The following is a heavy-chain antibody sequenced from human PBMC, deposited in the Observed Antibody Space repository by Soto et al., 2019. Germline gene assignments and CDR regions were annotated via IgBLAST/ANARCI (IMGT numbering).Heavy chain of an antibody. CDR2: IYHSGST. V-gene: IGHV4-4*02. CDR3: ARDKGNCSGGSCYPRGDNWFDP. CDR1: SGSISSSNW. D-gene: IGHD2-15*01. J-gene: IGHJ5*02. Sequence: PSETLSLTCSVSSGSISSSNWWSWVRQPPGKGLEWIGEIYHSGSTNYNPSLKSRVTISVDKSKSQFSLKLSSVTAADTAVYYCARDKGNCSGGSCYPRGDNWFDPWGQGTLVTVSS.